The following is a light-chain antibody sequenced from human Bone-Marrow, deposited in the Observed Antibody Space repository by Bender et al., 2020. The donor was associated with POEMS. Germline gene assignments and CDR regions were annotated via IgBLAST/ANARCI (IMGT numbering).Light chain of an antibody. J-gene: IGLJ3*02. CDR3: TAYTGTKNV. CDR2: EVN. Sequence: QSALTQPASVSGSPGQSITISCTGTSSDVGSYNFVSWYQQHPGKAPKLMIYEVNKRHSGVPDRFSGSRSGNTASLTVSGLQADDEADYYCTAYTGTKNVFGGGTKLTV. CDR1: SSDVGSYNF. V-gene: IGLV2-14*02.